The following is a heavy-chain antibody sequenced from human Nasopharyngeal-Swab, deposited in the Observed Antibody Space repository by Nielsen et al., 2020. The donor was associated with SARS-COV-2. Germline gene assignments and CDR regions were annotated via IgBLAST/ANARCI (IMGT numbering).Heavy chain of an antibody. CDR2: ISSNGGST. J-gene: IGHJ6*02. D-gene: IGHD3-3*01. Sequence: GESLKISCSASGFTFSSYAMHWVRQAPGKGLEYVSAISSNGGSTYYADSVKGRFTISRDNAKNSLYLQMNSLRAEDTAVYYCARDRYDFWSGYYTPYYYYYGMDVWGQGTTVTVSS. CDR3: ARDRYDFWSGYYTPYYYYYGMDV. V-gene: IGHV3-64*04. CDR1: GFTFSSYA.